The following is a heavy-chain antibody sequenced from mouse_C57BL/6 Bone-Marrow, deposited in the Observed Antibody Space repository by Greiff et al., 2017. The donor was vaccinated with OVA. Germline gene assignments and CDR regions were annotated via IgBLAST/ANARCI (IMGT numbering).Heavy chain of an antibody. CDR1: GFTFSSYA. D-gene: IGHD1-1*01. CDR2: ISSGGDYI. CDR3: TRLVDDMDY. V-gene: IGHV5-9-1*02. Sequence: EVQVVESGEGLVKPGGSLKLSCAASGFTFSSYAMSWVRQTPEKRLEWVAYISSGGDYIYYADTVKGRFTISRDTARNTLYLQRSSLKSEDTAIYYCTRLVDDMDYWGQGTTVTVSS. J-gene: IGHJ4*01.